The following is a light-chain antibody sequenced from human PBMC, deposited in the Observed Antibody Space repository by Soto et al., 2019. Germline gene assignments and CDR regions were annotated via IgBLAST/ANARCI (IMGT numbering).Light chain of an antibody. CDR3: QKRSNWPIT. CDR2: DES. J-gene: IGKJ5*01. Sequence: ELVMTQSPATLSVSPGERATRSCRASQSVSSYLAWYQQKHGQAHRLIIYDESNRATGITDRFSGSGSGTDFTLTISSLEPEEFAVYYCQKRSNWPITCGQGTRLEIK. CDR1: QSVSSY. V-gene: IGKV3-11*01.